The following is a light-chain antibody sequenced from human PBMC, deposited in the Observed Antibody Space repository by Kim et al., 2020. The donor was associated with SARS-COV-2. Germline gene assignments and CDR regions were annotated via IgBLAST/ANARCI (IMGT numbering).Light chain of an antibody. CDR2: GNN. V-gene: IGLV3-19*01. CDR3: NSRDSSGNHPCV. CDR1: SLSSYY. Sequence: LGQTVRITCHGDSLSSYYASWYQQKPGQAPVLLIYGNNKRPSGIPDRFSASRSGNTASLTITGAQAEDEADYYCNSRDSSGNHPCVFGTGTKVTVL. J-gene: IGLJ1*01.